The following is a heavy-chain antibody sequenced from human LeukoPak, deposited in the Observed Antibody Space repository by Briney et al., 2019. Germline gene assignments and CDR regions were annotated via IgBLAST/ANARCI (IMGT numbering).Heavy chain of an antibody. V-gene: IGHV3-11*01. CDR1: GFTFSDYY. CDR2: ISSSGSTI. J-gene: IGHJ6*02. D-gene: IGHD6-13*01. Sequence: GGSLRPSCAASGFTFSDYYMSWIRQAPGKGLEWVSYISSSGSTIYYADSVKGRFTISRDNAKNSLYPQMNSLRAEDTAVYYCARVGSSWSEMDVWGQGTTVTVSS. CDR3: ARVGSSWSEMDV.